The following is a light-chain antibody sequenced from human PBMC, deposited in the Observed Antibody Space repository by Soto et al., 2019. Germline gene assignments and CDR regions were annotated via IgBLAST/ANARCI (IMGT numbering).Light chain of an antibody. Sequence: DIHMTQSPSSVSAAVGGRVTITCRASQDISRWLAWYQHKPGKAPNLLIYGASSLQSGVPSRFSGSGSGTDFTLTISYLQPEDFGTYYCQQANSFPLTFGHRTKVNIK. CDR3: QQANSFPLT. V-gene: IGKV1-12*01. CDR1: QDISRW. CDR2: GAS. J-gene: IGKJ3*01.